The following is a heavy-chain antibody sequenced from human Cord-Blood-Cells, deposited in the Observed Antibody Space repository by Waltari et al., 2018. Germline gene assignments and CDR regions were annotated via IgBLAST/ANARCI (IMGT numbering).Heavy chain of an antibody. Sequence: EVQLVETGGGLIQPGGSLRLSCAASGFPVSRNSMSWVRQAPGKGLEWVSVIYSGGSTYYADSVKGRFTISRDNSKNTLYLQMNSLRAEDTAVYYCATARVGAFDIWGQGTMVTVSS. J-gene: IGHJ3*02. V-gene: IGHV3-53*02. CDR3: ATARVGAFDI. CDR1: GFPVSRNS. CDR2: IYSGGST. D-gene: IGHD1-26*01.